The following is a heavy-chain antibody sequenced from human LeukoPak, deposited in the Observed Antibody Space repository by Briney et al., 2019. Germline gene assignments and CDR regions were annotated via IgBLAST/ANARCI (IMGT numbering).Heavy chain of an antibody. CDR1: GFCFSTYT. J-gene: IGHJ4*02. V-gene: IGHV3-48*02. Sequence: PAESLSLSCAVSGFCFSTYTTSWVRQPPGKGLDWVSYISSSGRTIYHADSMKGRPTISTDNADNSLYLQTNSTRDEDTAVYYCARARRYRSIWFLDYWGQGSLVSVSS. CDR3: ARARRYRSIWFLDY. D-gene: IGHD6-13*01. CDR2: ISSSGRTI.